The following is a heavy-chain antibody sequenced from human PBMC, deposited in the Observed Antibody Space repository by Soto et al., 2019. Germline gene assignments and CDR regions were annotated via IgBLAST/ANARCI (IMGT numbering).Heavy chain of an antibody. CDR3: ASRGYSSGWYYFDY. CDR1: GGTFSSYA. J-gene: IGHJ4*02. V-gene: IGHV1-69*06. D-gene: IGHD6-19*01. Sequence: SVKVSCKASGGTFSSYAISWVRQAPGQGLEWMGGIIPIFGTANYAQKFQGRVTITADKSTSTAYMELSSLRSEDTAVYYCASRGYSSGWYYFDYWGQGTLVTVSS. CDR2: IIPIFGTA.